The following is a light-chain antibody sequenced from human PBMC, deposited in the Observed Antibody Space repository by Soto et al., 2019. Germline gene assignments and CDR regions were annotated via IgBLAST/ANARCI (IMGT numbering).Light chain of an antibody. CDR2: RNN. CDR3: AAWDDSLSGPVV. Sequence: QSVLTQPPSASGTPGQRVTISCSGSSSNIGSNYVYWYQQLPGTAPKLLIYRNNQRPSGVPDRFSGSKSGTSASLAISGLRSEDVADYYCAAWDDSLSGPVVFGGGTKVTVL. V-gene: IGLV1-47*01. J-gene: IGLJ2*01. CDR1: SSNIGSNY.